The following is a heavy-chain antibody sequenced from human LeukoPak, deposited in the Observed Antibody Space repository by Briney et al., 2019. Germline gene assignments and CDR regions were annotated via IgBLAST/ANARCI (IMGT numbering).Heavy chain of an antibody. Sequence: GGSLRLSCAASGFTFSDYYMSWIRQAPGKGLEWVSYISSSGSTIYYADSVKGRFTISRDNAKNSLYLQMNSLRAADTAVYYCARVLSAEHYYYYYYMDVWGKGTTVTVSS. CDR2: ISSSGSTI. D-gene: IGHD1-26*01. CDR1: GFTFSDYY. V-gene: IGHV3-11*01. CDR3: ARVLSAEHYYYYYYMDV. J-gene: IGHJ6*03.